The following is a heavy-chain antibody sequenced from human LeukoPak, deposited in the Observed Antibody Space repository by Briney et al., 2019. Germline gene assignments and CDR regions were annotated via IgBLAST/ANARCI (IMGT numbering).Heavy chain of an antibody. CDR3: ARHHSSGYYYVVRNFLYFDY. Sequence: SQTLSLTCAISGDSVSSNSAAWNWIRQSPTRGLEWLGRTYYRSKWYNDYAVSVKSRITINPDTSKNQFSLKLSSVTAADTAVYYCARHHSSGYYYVVRNFLYFDYWGQGTLVTVSS. CDR1: GDSVSSNSAA. D-gene: IGHD3-22*01. CDR2: TYYRSKWYN. V-gene: IGHV6-1*01. J-gene: IGHJ4*02.